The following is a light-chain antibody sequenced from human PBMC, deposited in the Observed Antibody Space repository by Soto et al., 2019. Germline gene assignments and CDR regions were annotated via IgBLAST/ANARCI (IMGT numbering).Light chain of an antibody. Sequence: EIVLTQSPGTLSLSPGERATLSCRTSQSVNNNYLAWYQQKPGQAPSLLIYGASTRATGIPARFSGSGSGTEFTLTISSLQSEDFAVYYCQQYNNWPAFTFGQGTQV. CDR1: QSVNNN. J-gene: IGKJ1*01. CDR3: QQYNNWPAFT. V-gene: IGKV3-15*01. CDR2: GAS.